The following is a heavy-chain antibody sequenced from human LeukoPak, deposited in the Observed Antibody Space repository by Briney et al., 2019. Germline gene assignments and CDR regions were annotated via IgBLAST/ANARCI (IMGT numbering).Heavy chain of an antibody. D-gene: IGHD6-13*01. CDR1: GFTFSSYA. CDR3: ARDRSIAAAPGRLDY. J-gene: IGHJ4*02. Sequence: PGGSLRLSCAASGFTFSSYAMHWVRQAPGKGLEYVSAISGNGGSAYHANSVKGRFTISRDNSKNTLYLQMGSLRAEDMAVYYCARDRSIAAAPGRLDYWGQGTQVTVSS. V-gene: IGHV3-64*01. CDR2: ISGNGGSA.